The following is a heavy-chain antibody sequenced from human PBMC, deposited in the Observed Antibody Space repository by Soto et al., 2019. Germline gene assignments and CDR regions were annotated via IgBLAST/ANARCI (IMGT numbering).Heavy chain of an antibody. CDR1: GFTVSSNY. Sequence: EVQLEESGGGLVQPGGSLRLSCAASGFTVSSNYMSWVRQAPGKGLEWVSVINSGGSTYYADSVKGRFTISRDNSKNTLLLQMNTLRAEDTAVYYWARGRYGGLPFGLWGRGTLVTGSP. J-gene: IGHJ1*01. D-gene: IGHD5-12*01. CDR2: INSGGST. CDR3: ARGRYGGLPFGL. V-gene: IGHV3-66*01.